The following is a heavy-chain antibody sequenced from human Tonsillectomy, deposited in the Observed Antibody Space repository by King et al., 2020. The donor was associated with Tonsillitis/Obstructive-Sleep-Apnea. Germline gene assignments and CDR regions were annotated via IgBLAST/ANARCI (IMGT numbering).Heavy chain of an antibody. D-gene: IGHD2-2*01. CDR3: AKEDCSRTSCSSSSFDY. V-gene: IGHV3-9*01. CDR2: ISWNSGSI. Sequence: VQLVESGGGLVQPGRSLRLSCAASGFTFDDYAMHWVRQAPGKGLEWVSGISWNSGSIGYADSVKGRFTISRDNAKNSLYLQMNSLRAEDTALYYCAKEDCSRTSCSSSSFDYWGQGTLVTVSS. CDR1: GFTFDDYA. J-gene: IGHJ4*02.